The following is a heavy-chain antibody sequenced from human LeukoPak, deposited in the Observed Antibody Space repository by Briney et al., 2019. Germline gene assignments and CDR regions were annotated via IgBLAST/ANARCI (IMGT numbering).Heavy chain of an antibody. V-gene: IGHV4-61*02. CDR1: GDSTSSGPYF. J-gene: IGHJ4*02. CDR2: IYSGGRT. D-gene: IGHD3-22*01. CDR3: AREGSIYYYDSSGYLGY. Sequence: PSQTLSLTCTVSGDSTSSGPYFWSWIRQPAGKGLEWIGRIYSGGRTTYNPSLKSRVTMSVDTSKNQFSLKLSSVTAADTAVYYCAREGSIYYYDSSGYLGYWGQGTRVTVSS.